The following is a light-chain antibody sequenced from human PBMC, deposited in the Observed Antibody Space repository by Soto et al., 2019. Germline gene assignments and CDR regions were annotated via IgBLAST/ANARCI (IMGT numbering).Light chain of an antibody. Sequence: QSVLTQPPSASGTPGQRVTISCSGSSSNIGSNQVYWYQQFPGMAPKLLMYRSDQRPTGVPDRFSGSRSGTSASLAISGLRSDDEADYYCSARDDILSGVVFGGGTQLTVL. CDR3: SARDDILSGVV. CDR1: SSNIGSNQ. J-gene: IGLJ2*01. CDR2: RSD. V-gene: IGLV1-47*01.